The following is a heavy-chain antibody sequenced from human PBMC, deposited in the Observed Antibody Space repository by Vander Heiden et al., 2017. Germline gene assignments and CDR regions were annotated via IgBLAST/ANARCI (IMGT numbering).Heavy chain of an antibody. D-gene: IGHD3-10*01. CDR3: ARGYGSGSVANP. Sequence: DVQLVESGGGLVQPGGSLRLSCAASGFTFSGYWMSWVRQAPGKGLEWVANIKQDGSEKYYVDSVKGRFTISRDNAKNSLYLQMNSLRAEDTAVYYCARGYGSGSVANPWGQGTLVTVSS. CDR2: IKQDGSEK. V-gene: IGHV3-7*01. CDR1: GFTFSGYW. J-gene: IGHJ5*02.